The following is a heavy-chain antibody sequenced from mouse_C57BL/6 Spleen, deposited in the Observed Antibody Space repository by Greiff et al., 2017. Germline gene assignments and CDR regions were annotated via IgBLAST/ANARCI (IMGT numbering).Heavy chain of an antibody. V-gene: IGHV1-64*01. J-gene: IGHJ4*01. Sequence: QVHVKQPGAELVKPGASVKLSCKASGYTFTSYWMHWVKQRPGQGLEWIGMIHPNSGSTNYNEKFKSKATLTVDKSSSTAYMQLSSLTSEDSAVYYCATLRSYAMDYWGQGTSVTVSS. CDR2: IHPNSGST. CDR1: GYTFTSYW. CDR3: ATLRSYAMDY. D-gene: IGHD1-1*01.